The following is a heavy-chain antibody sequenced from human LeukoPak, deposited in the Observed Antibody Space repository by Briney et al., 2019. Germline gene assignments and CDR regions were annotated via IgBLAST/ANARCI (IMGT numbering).Heavy chain of an antibody. V-gene: IGHV1-2*04. CDR3: ARAASPQWYVPYYYYYGMDV. J-gene: IGHJ6*02. CDR2: INPNSGGT. CDR1: GYTFTGYY. D-gene: IGHD6-19*01. Sequence: ASVKVSCKASGYTFTGYYMHWVRQAPGQGLEWMGWINPNSGGTNYAQKLQGWVTMTRDTSISTAYMELSRLRSDDTAVYYCARAASPQWYVPYYYYYGMDVWGQGTTVTVSS.